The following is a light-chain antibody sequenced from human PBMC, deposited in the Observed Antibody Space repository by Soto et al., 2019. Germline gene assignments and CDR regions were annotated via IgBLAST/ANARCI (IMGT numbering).Light chain of an antibody. Sequence: EVVLTQSPGTLSLSPGERAILSCRASQSVSSSYLAWYQQKPGQAPRLLIYGASSRATGIPDRFSGSGSGTDFTLTISRLEPEDFAVYYCQQYVTSSPRTFGQGTKVDIK. CDR3: QQYVTSSPRT. CDR1: QSVSSSY. CDR2: GAS. V-gene: IGKV3-20*01. J-gene: IGKJ1*01.